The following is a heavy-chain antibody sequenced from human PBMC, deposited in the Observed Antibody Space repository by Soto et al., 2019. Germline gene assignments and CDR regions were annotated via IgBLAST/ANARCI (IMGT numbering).Heavy chain of an antibody. V-gene: IGHV4-59*01. CDR2: IYYSGST. J-gene: IGHJ5*02. Sequence: SETLSLTCTVSGGSISSYYWSWIRQPPGKGLEWIGYIYYSGSTNYNPSLKSRVTISVDTSKNQFSLELSSVTAADTAVYYCARGPLVRGIKNWFDPWGQGTLVTVSS. CDR1: GGSISSYY. CDR3: ARGPLVRGIKNWFDP. D-gene: IGHD3-10*01.